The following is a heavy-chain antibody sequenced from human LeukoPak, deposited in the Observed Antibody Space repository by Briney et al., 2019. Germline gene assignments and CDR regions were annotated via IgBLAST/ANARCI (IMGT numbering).Heavy chain of an antibody. D-gene: IGHD3-10*01. V-gene: IGHV4-34*01. J-gene: IGHJ6*03. CDR2: INHSGST. CDR1: GGSFSGYY. CDR3: ARQSGRLRRYYYYMDV. Sequence: SETLFLTCAVYGGSFSGYYWSWIRQPPGKGLEWIGEINHSGSTNYNPSLKSRVTISVDTSKNQFSLKLSSVTAADTAVYYCARQSGRLRRYYYYMDVWGKGTTVTVSS.